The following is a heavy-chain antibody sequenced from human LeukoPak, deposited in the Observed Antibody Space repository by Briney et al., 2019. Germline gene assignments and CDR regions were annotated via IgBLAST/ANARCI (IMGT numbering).Heavy chain of an antibody. CDR3: ARGSYCSGGACSPVGAFDI. CDR2: IGTAGDT. D-gene: IGHD2-15*01. Sequence: GGSLRLSCAASGFTLSSYDMHWVRQAPGKGLEWVSGIGTAGDTYYPGSIKGRFTFSGENAKNSLFLQMNGLRVGDTAVYYCARGSYCSGGACSPVGAFDIWGQGTVVTVSS. V-gene: IGHV3-13*01. J-gene: IGHJ3*02. CDR1: GFTLSSYD.